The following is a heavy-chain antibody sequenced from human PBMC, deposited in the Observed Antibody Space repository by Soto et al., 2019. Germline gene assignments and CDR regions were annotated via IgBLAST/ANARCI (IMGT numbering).Heavy chain of an antibody. CDR3: ARDPTERQNQVDYGY. D-gene: IGHD4-17*01. V-gene: IGHV1-69*06. CDR2: IIPIFGTA. J-gene: IGHJ4*02. CDR1: GGTFSSYA. Sequence: QVQLVQSGAEVKKPGSSVKVSCKASGGTFSSYAISWVRQAPGQGLEWMGGIIPIFGTANYAQKFQGRVTITADKSTSTAYMELSSLRSDDTAVYYCARDPTERQNQVDYGYWGQGTLVTVSS.